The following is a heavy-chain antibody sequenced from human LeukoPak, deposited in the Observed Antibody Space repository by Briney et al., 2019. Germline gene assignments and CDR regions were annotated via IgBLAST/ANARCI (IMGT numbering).Heavy chain of an antibody. V-gene: IGHV3-23*01. Sequence: GGSLRLSCAASGFTFSRYAMSWVRQAPGKGLEWVSGISGSGGSKYYADSVKGRFTISRDNSQNAMFLQMNSLRAEDTAVYYCARAPPYYYDSRGYHYERGNYYYGMDVWGQGTTVTVSS. CDR2: ISGSGGSK. CDR3: ARAPPYYYDSRGYHYERGNYYYGMDV. D-gene: IGHD3-22*01. J-gene: IGHJ6*02. CDR1: GFTFSRYA.